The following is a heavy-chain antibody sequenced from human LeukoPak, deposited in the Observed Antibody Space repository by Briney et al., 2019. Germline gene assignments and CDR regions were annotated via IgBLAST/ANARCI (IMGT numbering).Heavy chain of an antibody. CDR1: GYTFTSHG. J-gene: IGHJ4*02. CDR2: VSGYNGNT. CDR3: ARTKYQLLWDDY. V-gene: IGHV1-18*01. Sequence: ASVKVSCKTSGYTFTSHGINWLRQAPGQGLEWMGWVSGYNGNTDYAQKFQGRVTMTTDRSTNTVYMELRSLRSDDTAVYYCARTKYQLLWDDYWGQGTLVTVSS. D-gene: IGHD2-2*01.